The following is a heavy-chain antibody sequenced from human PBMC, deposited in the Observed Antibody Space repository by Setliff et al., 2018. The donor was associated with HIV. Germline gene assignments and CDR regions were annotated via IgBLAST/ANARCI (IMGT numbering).Heavy chain of an antibody. Sequence: ASVKVSCKASGYTFTSYYMHWVRQAPGQGLEWMGIINPSGGSTRYAQKFQGRVTMTRDTSTSTVYMELSSLRSEDTAVYYCARDGYYNSWSGYGYYYYHMDVWGKGTTVTVSS. CDR1: GYTFTSYY. J-gene: IGHJ6*03. V-gene: IGHV1-46*01. D-gene: IGHD3-3*01. CDR2: INPSGGST. CDR3: ARDGYYNSWSGYGYYYYHMDV.